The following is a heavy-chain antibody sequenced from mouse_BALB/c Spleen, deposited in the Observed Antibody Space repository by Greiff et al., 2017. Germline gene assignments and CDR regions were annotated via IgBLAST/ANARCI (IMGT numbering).Heavy chain of an antibody. Sequence: EVKLQESGPGLVKPSQSLSLTCTVTGYSITSDYAWNWIRQFPGNKLEWMGYISYSGSTSYNPSLKSRISITRDTSKNQFFLQLNSVTTEDTATYYCARSDWGSWFAYWGQGTLVTVSA. V-gene: IGHV3-2*02. CDR3: ARSDWGSWFAY. CDR2: ISYSGST. CDR1: GYSITSDYA. D-gene: IGHD4-1*01. J-gene: IGHJ3*01.